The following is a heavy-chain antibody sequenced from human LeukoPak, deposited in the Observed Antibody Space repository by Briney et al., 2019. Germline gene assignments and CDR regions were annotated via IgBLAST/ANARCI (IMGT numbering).Heavy chain of an antibody. V-gene: IGHV3-23*01. Sequence: PGGSLRLSCAASGFTFSRYVMTWVPQAPGKGLEWVSGISGSGGTTYYADSVKGRFTISRDNSKNTLYLQMNSLRAEDTALYYCAKDHYYSRRPYYLVYWGQGTLVTVTS. CDR1: GFTFSRYV. D-gene: IGHD3-10*01. J-gene: IGHJ4*02. CDR2: ISGSGGTT. CDR3: AKDHYYSRRPYYLVY.